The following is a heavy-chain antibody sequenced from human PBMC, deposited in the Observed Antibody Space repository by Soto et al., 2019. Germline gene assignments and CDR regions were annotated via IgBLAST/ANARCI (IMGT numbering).Heavy chain of an antibody. CDR3: ARSFAERFNFDY. Sequence: GASVKVSCKASGYTFTSYAMHWVRQAPGQRLEWMGWINAGNGNTKYSQKFQGRVTITRDTSASTAYMELSSLRSEDTAVYYCARSFAERFNFDYWGQGTLVTVSS. V-gene: IGHV1-3*01. CDR1: GYTFTSYA. D-gene: IGHD3-3*01. CDR2: INAGNGNT. J-gene: IGHJ4*02.